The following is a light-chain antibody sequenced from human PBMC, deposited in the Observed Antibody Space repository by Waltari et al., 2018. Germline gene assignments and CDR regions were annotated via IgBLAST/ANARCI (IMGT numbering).Light chain of an antibody. J-gene: IGKJ4*01. CDR2: GTS. V-gene: IGKV1-39*01. CDR3: QQSYSIPRT. CDR1: QGVRKY. Sequence: DIQMTQSPSSLSASVGDSVTIPCRARQGVRKYLSWYQQKPGQAPKMLIYGTSGLKTGAPSRFSGSGAGADFTLTITGLQPEDFATYFCQQSYSIPRTFGGGTKVE.